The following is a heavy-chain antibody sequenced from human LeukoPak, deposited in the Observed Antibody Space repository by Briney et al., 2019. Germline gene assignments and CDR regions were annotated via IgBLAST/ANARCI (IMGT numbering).Heavy chain of an antibody. Sequence: GGSLRLSCAASGFTFSSFEMNWVRQAPGKGLEWVSYISSSGSDMYHADSVKGRFTISRDNAKNTLYLQMNSLRAEDTAVYYCAKDLGRYRNNYFDYWGQGTLVTVSS. CDR3: AKDLGRYRNNYFDY. CDR1: GFTFSSFE. J-gene: IGHJ4*02. D-gene: IGHD1-26*01. V-gene: IGHV3-48*03. CDR2: ISSSGSDM.